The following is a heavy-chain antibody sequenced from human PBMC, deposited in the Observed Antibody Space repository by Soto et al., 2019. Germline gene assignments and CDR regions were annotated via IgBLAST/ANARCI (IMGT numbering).Heavy chain of an antibody. J-gene: IGHJ5*02. D-gene: IGHD6-19*01. CDR3: AHAPGIAVTTNWFDP. V-gene: IGHV2-5*02. CDR1: GFSLSTSEVG. Sequence: QITLKESGPPLVKPTQTLTLTCTFSGFSLSTSEVGVGWIRQPPGKALQWLALICWDDDKRYSPSLKSRLTITKDTSKNQVVLTMTNMDPVDTATYYCAHAPGIAVTTNWFDPWGQGILVTVSS. CDR2: ICWDDDK.